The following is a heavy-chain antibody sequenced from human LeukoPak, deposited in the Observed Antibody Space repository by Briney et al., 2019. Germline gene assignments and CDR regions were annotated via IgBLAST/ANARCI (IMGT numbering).Heavy chain of an antibody. V-gene: IGHV4-39*01. CDR3: ARLHYDLVTGYFPNWFDP. CDR2: IYYSGST. D-gene: IGHD3-9*01. CDR1: GGSIGSSSYY. J-gene: IGHJ5*02. Sequence: SETLSLTCTVSGGSIGSSSYYWGWIRQPPGKGLEWIGSIYYSGSTYYNPSLKSRVTISVDTSKNQFSLKLSSVTAADTAVYYCARLHYDLVTGYFPNWFDPWGQGTLVTVSS.